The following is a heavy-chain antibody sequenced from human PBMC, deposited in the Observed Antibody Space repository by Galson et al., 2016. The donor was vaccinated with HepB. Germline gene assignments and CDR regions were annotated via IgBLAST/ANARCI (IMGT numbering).Heavy chain of an antibody. D-gene: IGHD5-18*01. V-gene: IGHV4-31*03. CDR1: GGSISSGGYY. CDR2: IHYSGST. CDR3: ARDKNEHGYSYGHFDY. Sequence: TLSLTCTVSGGSISSGGYYWSWIRQHPGKGLEWIRYIHYSGSTYYNPSLESRVSISVDTSKNQFSLKLSSVTAADTAVYYCARDKNEHGYSYGHFDYWGQGALVTVSS. J-gene: IGHJ4*02.